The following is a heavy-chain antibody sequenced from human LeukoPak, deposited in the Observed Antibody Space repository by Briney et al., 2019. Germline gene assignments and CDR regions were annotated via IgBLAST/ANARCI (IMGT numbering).Heavy chain of an antibody. CDR1: GYTFTSYY. CDR2: INPSGGST. V-gene: IGHV1-46*01. D-gene: IGHD3-3*01. Sequence: ASVKVSCKASGYTFTSYYMHWVRQAPGQGLEWMGIINPSGGSTSYAQKFQGRVTMTRDTSTSTVYMELSSLRSEDTAVYYCARGPITIFGVVIIYYYYYGMDVWGQGTTVTVSS. J-gene: IGHJ6*02. CDR3: ARGPITIFGVVIIYYYYYGMDV.